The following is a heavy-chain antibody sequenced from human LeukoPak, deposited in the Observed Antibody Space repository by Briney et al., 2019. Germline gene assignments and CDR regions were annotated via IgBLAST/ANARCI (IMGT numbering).Heavy chain of an antibody. J-gene: IGHJ4*02. D-gene: IGHD4-17*01. V-gene: IGHV1-2*02. CDR3: ARKGADYGVYDY. Sequence: ASVKVSCKASGYTFSGYYMHWVRQAPGQGLEWMGWINPNTGDPYYAQKFQGRVTMTRDTSISTDYMELSTLRSDDTAVYYCARKGADYGVYDYWGQGTLVTVSS. CDR1: GYTFSGYY. CDR2: INPNTGDP.